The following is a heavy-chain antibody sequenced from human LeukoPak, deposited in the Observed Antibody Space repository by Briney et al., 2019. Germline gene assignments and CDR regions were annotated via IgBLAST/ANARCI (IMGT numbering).Heavy chain of an antibody. CDR1: GYTFTSYY. Sequence: ASVKVSCKASGYTFTSYYMHWVRQAPGQGLEWMGIINPSGGSTSYAQKFQGRVTMTRDMSTSTVYMELSSLRSEDTAVYYCARAPYDFLSGSPFFDYWGQGTLVTVSS. CDR3: ARAPYDFLSGSPFFDY. J-gene: IGHJ4*02. V-gene: IGHV1-46*01. D-gene: IGHD3-3*01. CDR2: INPSGGST.